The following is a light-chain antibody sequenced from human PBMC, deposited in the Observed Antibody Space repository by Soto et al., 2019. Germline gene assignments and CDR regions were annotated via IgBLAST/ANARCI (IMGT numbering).Light chain of an antibody. CDR3: QHYNPWPG. Sequence: EIVMTQSPATLSVSPGERATLSCRASQSVSSNLAWYQLKPGQSPRLLIYGASIRATGIPVRFSGSGSGTEFTLTINSLQPEDFVVYYCQHYNPWPGFGQGTKLEIK. V-gene: IGKV3-15*01. CDR1: QSVSSN. J-gene: IGKJ2*01. CDR2: GAS.